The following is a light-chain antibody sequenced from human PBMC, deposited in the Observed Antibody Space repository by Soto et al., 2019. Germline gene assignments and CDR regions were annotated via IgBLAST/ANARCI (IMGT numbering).Light chain of an antibody. CDR2: TNN. Sequence: QSVLTQPPSVSGTPGQRVTISCSGSSSNIGRNAVNWYQQLPGTAPKLLIYTNNQRPSGVPDRFSGSKSGTSASLAISGLQSEDEADYYCATRDDSLNGYVFGTGTKVTVL. CDR1: SSNIGRNA. V-gene: IGLV1-44*01. CDR3: ATRDDSLNGYV. J-gene: IGLJ1*01.